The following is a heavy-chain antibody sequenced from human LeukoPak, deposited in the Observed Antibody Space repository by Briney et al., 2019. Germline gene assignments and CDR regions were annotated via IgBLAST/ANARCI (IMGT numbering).Heavy chain of an antibody. Sequence: GGSLRLSCAASGFTFSSYAMSWVRQAPGKGLEWVSAISGSGGSTYYADSVKGRFTISRDNSKNTLYLQMNSLRAEDTAVYYCARVMDYYDSSGYYCLDYWGQGTLVTVSS. V-gene: IGHV3-23*01. CDR2: ISGSGGST. CDR3: ARVMDYYDSSGYYCLDY. CDR1: GFTFSSYA. J-gene: IGHJ4*02. D-gene: IGHD3-22*01.